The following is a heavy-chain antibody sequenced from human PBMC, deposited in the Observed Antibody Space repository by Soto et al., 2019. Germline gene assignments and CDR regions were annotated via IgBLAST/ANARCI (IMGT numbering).Heavy chain of an antibody. CDR2: IYYSGST. V-gene: IGHV4-30-4*01. J-gene: IGHJ5*02. D-gene: IGHD1-1*01. Sequence: SETLSLTCTVSGGSIGSGDYYWSWIRQPPGKGLEWIGYIYYSGSTYYNPSLKSRVTISVDTSKNQFSLKLSSVTAADTAVYYCARLEPRSAWFDPWGQGTLVTVSS. CDR1: GGSIGSGDYY. CDR3: ARLEPRSAWFDP.